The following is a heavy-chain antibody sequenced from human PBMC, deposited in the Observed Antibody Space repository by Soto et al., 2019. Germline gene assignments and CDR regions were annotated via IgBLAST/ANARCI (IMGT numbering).Heavy chain of an antibody. CDR2: IYYSGST. J-gene: IGHJ4*02. Sequence: PSETLSLTCTVSGGSISSYYWSWIRKPPGKGLEWIGYIYYSGSTNYNPSLKSRVTISVDTSKNQFSLKLSSVTAADTAVYYCARAEASPLDFDYWGQGTLVTVSS. CDR1: GGSISSYY. CDR3: ARAEASPLDFDY. D-gene: IGHD6-6*01. V-gene: IGHV4-59*01.